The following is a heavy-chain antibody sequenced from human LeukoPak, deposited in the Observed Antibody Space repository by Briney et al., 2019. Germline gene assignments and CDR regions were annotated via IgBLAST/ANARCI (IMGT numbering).Heavy chain of an antibody. Sequence: SETLSLTCAVSGGSISSGGYSWSWIRQPPGKGLEWIGYIYHSGSTYYNPSLKSRVTISVDRSKNQFSLKLSSVTAADTAVYYCARAAGYYDSSGYPVGYAFDIWGQGTMVTVSS. V-gene: IGHV4-30-2*01. CDR2: IYHSGST. J-gene: IGHJ3*02. D-gene: IGHD3-22*01. CDR1: GGSISSGGYS. CDR3: ARAAGYYDSSGYPVGYAFDI.